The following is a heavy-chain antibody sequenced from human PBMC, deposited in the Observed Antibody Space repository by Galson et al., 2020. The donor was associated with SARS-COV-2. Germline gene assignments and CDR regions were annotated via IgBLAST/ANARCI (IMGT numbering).Heavy chain of an antibody. J-gene: IGHJ6*02. Sequence: TGGSLRLSCAASGFTFSSYGMHWVRQAPGKGLEWVAVISYDGSNKYYADSVKGRFTISRDNSKNTLYLQMNSLRAEDTAVYYCAKDWGYCSSNSCLYYGMDVWGQGTTVTVSS. CDR2: ISYDGSNK. D-gene: IGHD2-2*01. CDR3: AKDWGYCSSNSCLYYGMDV. CDR1: GFTFSSYG. V-gene: IGHV3-30*18.